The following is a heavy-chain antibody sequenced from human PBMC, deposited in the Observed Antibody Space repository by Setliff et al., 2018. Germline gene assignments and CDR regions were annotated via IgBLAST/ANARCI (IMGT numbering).Heavy chain of an antibody. D-gene: IGHD3-22*01. V-gene: IGHV4-30-4*08. CDR3: AKEGYYDHFGYYHYYFDF. CDR2: IYYSGST. J-gene: IGHJ4*02. CDR1: GASVNSGDYY. Sequence: TLSLTCTVSGASVNSGDYYWSWIRQSPGKGLEWIGYIYYSGSTYYNLSLKSRLTISLDTSKNQVSLRLTSVTAADTAVYYCAKEGYYDHFGYYHYYFDFWGQGTLVTVSS.